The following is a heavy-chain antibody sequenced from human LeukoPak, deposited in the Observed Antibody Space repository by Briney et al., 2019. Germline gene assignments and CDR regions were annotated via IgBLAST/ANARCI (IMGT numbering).Heavy chain of an antibody. J-gene: IGHJ4*02. CDR1: GFTFSSYW. Sequence: GGSLRLSCAASGFTFSSYWMSWVRQAPGKGLEWVSAISGSGGSTYYADSVKGRFTISRDNSKNTLYLQMNSLRAEDTAVYYCAKGIYYDSSGYRPYYFDYWGQGTLVTVSS. V-gene: IGHV3-23*01. D-gene: IGHD3-22*01. CDR3: AKGIYYDSSGYRPYYFDY. CDR2: ISGSGGST.